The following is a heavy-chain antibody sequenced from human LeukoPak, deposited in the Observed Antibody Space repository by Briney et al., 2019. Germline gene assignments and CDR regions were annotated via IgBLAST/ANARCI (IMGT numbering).Heavy chain of an antibody. CDR2: IIPILGIA. CDR1: GGTFSSYA. V-gene: IGHV1-69*04. D-gene: IGHD3-10*01. J-gene: IGHJ4*02. CDR3: ATVWDRTMVRGTRAPVDY. Sequence: SVKVSCKASGGTFSSYAISWVRQAPGQGLEWMGRIIPILGIANYAQKFQGRVTITADKSTSTAYMGLSSLRSEDTAVYYCATVWDRTMVRGTRAPVDYWGQGTLVTVSS.